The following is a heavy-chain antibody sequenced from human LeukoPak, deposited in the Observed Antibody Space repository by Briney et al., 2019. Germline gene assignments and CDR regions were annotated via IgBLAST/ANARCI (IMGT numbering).Heavy chain of an antibody. CDR1: GFSLSDYW. J-gene: IGHJ4*02. V-gene: IGHV3-23*01. Sequence: GGSLRLSCAASGFSLSDYWMHWVRQAPGKGLEWVSAISGSGGSTYYADSVKGRFTISRDNSKNTLYLQMNSLRAGDTAVYYCAKDDHCSGGSCYPSFDYWGQGTLVTVSS. CDR3: AKDDHCSGGSCYPSFDY. D-gene: IGHD2-15*01. CDR2: ISGSGGST.